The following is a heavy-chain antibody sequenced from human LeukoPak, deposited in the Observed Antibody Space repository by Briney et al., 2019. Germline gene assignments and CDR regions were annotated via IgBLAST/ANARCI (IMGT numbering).Heavy chain of an antibody. Sequence: GGSLRLSCAASGFTFSNAWMSWVRQAPGKGLEGVGRIKSKTDGGTTDYAAHVKGRFTISRDDSKNTLYLQMNSLKTEDTAVYYCTTGYCSRTSCYYFDYWGQGTLVTVSS. J-gene: IGHJ4*02. D-gene: IGHD2-2*01. CDR2: IKSKTDGGTT. CDR1: GFTFSNAW. CDR3: TTGYCSRTSCYYFDY. V-gene: IGHV3-15*01.